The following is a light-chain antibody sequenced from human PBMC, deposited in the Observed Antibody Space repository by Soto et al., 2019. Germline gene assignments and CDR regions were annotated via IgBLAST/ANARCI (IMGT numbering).Light chain of an antibody. CDR3: QQRSHWPT. CDR1: QNIYSY. CDR2: DAS. J-gene: IGKJ1*01. V-gene: IGKV3-11*01. Sequence: EIVLTQSPATLSLSPGERATLSCRASQNIYSYLAWYQQKPGQAPRLLIHDASNRATGIPARFSGSGSGTDFTITISSLEPEDFAVYYCQQRSHWPTFGQGTKVAFK.